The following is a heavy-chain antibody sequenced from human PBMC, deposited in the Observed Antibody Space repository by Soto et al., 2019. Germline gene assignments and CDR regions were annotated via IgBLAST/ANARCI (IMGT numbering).Heavy chain of an antibody. D-gene: IGHD2-21*01. CDR1: GFTFSSYW. CDR3: ARDCDYFDY. J-gene: IGHJ4*02. Sequence: EVQLVESGGGLVQPGGSLRLSCAASGFTFSSYWMSWVRQAPGKGLEWVANIKQDGSEKYYVDSVKGGFTISKDNAKNTLYMQMNSPRAEDTAVYYGARDCDYFDYLGQGTMVTVSS. CDR2: IKQDGSEK. V-gene: IGHV3-7*01.